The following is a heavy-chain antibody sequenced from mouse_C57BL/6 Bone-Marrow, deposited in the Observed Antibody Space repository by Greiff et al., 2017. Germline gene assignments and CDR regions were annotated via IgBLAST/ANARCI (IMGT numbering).Heavy chain of an antibody. V-gene: IGHV1-64*01. D-gene: IGHD2-4*01. CDR3: VYDYDCYAIDF. J-gene: IGHJ4*01. Sequence: QVQLQQPGAELVKPGASVKLSCKASGYTFTSYWMHWVKQRPGQGLEWIGMIHPNSGSTNYNEKFKSKATLTVDKSSSTAYMQLSSLTSDDSAVYYCVYDYDCYAIDFGGQGTSVTGSS. CDR1: GYTFTSYW. CDR2: IHPNSGST.